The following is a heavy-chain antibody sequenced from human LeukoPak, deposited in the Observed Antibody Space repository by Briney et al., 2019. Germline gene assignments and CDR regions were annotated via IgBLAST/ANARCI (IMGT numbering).Heavy chain of an antibody. V-gene: IGHV3-11*04. J-gene: IGHJ3*02. CDR2: ISSSGSTK. CDR1: GFRFSDYY. Sequence: PGGSPRLSCAASGFRFSDYYMIWIRQAPGKGLEWVSYISSSGSTKYYADSVKGRFTISRDNARNSLFLQMNRLRAEGTAVYYCARDATMIVVTGNFDIWGQGTLLTVSS. D-gene: IGHD3-22*01. CDR3: ARDATMIVVTGNFDI.